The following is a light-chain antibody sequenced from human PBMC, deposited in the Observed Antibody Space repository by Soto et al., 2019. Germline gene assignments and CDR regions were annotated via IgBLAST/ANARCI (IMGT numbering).Light chain of an antibody. Sequence: QSVLTQPPSASGTPGQRVTISCSGSSSNIGSNYVYWYQQFPGTAPNLLINRNDQRPSGVPDRSSGSKSGTSASLAISGLRPEDEADYYCATWDDSMSGVFGGGTKLTVL. CDR2: RND. J-gene: IGLJ3*02. CDR3: ATWDDSMSGV. V-gene: IGLV1-47*01. CDR1: SSNIGSNY.